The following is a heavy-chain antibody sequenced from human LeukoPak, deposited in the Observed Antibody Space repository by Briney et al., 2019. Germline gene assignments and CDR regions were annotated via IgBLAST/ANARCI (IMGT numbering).Heavy chain of an antibody. J-gene: IGHJ4*02. Sequence: GGSLRLSCAASGFTFSSYAMSWVRQAPGKGLEWVSAISGSGGSTYYADSVKGRFTISRDNSKNTLYLQMNSLRAEDTAVYYCAKDPLAGPGAKPSYYFDYWGQGTLVTVSS. CDR3: AKDPLAGPGAKPSYYFDY. D-gene: IGHD1-14*01. CDR2: ISGSGGST. V-gene: IGHV3-23*01. CDR1: GFTFSSYA.